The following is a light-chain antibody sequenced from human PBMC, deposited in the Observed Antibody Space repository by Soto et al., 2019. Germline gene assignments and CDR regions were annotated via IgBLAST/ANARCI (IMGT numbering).Light chain of an antibody. J-gene: IGKJ1*01. V-gene: IGKV1-5*01. CDR1: QSITSW. CDR3: QQYHSYWT. Sequence: DIQITPSPSTPSASLGDKVTITFRASQSITSWLAWYQQKPGKAPKVLIYHASTLESGVPSRFSGSGSGAEFTLTISSLQPDDFATYYCQQYHSYWTSGQGTKV. CDR2: HAS.